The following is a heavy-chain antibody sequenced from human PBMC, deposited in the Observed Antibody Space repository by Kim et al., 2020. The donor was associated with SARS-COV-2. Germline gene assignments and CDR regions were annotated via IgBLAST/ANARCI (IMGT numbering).Heavy chain of an antibody. Sequence: SETLSLTCTVSGGSISSSSYYWGWIRQPPGKGLEWIGSIDYSGRTYYNPSLKSRVTISVDTSKNQFSLKLSSVTAADTAVYYFASHVRRWLQLFPSYFDYWGQGTLVTVSS. J-gene: IGHJ4*01. V-gene: IGHV4-39*01. CDR3: ASHVRRWLQLFPSYFDY. CDR1: GGSISSSSYY. CDR2: IDYSGRT. D-gene: IGHD5-12*01.